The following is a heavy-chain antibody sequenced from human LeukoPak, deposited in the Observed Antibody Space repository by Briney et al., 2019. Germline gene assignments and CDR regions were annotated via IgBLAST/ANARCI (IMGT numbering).Heavy chain of an antibody. CDR1: GFTFSDYG. J-gene: IGHJ4*02. V-gene: IGHV3-30*03. CDR3: GRQGYTNAWYNY. D-gene: IGHD6-19*01. CDR2: ISSDGINK. Sequence: GGSLTLSCAASGFTFSDYGIHWVRQAPGKGLEWVAGISSDGINKYYADSVKGRFTIFRDNSKNTLSLQMNSLRPEDTAVYYCGRQGYTNAWYNYWGPGTLVNGSS.